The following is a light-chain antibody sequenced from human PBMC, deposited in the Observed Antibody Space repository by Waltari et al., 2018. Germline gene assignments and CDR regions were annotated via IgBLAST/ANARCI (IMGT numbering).Light chain of an antibody. CDR2: AAS. CDR3: QQSYSTPLYT. CDR1: KRISSY. V-gene: IGKV1-39*01. J-gene: IGKJ2*01. Sequence: DIQMTQSPSSLSASVGDRVTITCRASKRISSYLNWYQQKPGKAPKLLIYAASSLQSGVPSRFSGSGSGTDFTLTISSLQPEDFATYYCQQSYSTPLYTFGQGTKL.